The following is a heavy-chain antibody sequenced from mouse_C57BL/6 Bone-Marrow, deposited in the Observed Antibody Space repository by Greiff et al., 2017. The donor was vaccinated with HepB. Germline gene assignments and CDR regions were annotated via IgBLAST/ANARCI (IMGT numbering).Heavy chain of an antibody. CDR1: GYTFTSYW. CDR2: IDPSDSYT. CDR3: TRGGVWYYYSSSPWCAY. J-gene: IGHJ3*01. V-gene: IGHV1-59*01. D-gene: IGHD1-1*01. Sequence: QVQLQQPGAELVRPGTSVKLSCKASGYTFTSYWMHWVKQRPGQGLEWIGVIDPSDSYTNYNQKFKGKATLTVDTSSSTAYMQLSSLTSEDSAVYYCTRGGVWYYYSSSPWCAYWGQGTLVTVSA.